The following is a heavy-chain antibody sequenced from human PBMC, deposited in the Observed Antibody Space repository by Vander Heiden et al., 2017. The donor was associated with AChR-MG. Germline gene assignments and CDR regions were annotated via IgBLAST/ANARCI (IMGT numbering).Heavy chain of an antibody. CDR2: ISYDGSNK. D-gene: IGHD6-19*01. J-gene: IGHJ4*02. CDR3: AKGHSSGWYGVDYFDY. CDR1: GFTSSSYG. V-gene: IGHV3-30*18. Sequence: VQLVESGGGVVQPGRSLRLSCAASGFTSSSYGMHWVRQAPGKGLEWVAVISYDGSNKYYADSVKGRFTISRDNSKNTLYLQMNSLRAEDTAVYYCAKGHSSGWYGVDYFDYWGQGTLVTVSS.